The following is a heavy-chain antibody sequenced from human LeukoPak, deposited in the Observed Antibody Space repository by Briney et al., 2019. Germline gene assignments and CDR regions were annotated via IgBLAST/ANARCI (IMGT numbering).Heavy chain of an antibody. V-gene: IGHV1-8*01. Sequence: ASVKVSCKASGYTFTSYDINWVRQATGQGLEWMGWMNPNSGNTGYAQKFQGRVTMTRNTSISTAYMELSSLRSEDTAVYYCARNTFVGKRVAAAGTNFFGYWGQGTLVTVSS. D-gene: IGHD6-13*01. CDR3: ARNTFVGKRVAAAGTNFFGY. CDR1: GYTFTSYD. CDR2: MNPNSGNT. J-gene: IGHJ4*02.